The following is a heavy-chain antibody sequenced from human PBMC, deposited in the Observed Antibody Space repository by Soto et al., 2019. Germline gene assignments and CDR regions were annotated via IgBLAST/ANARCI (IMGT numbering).Heavy chain of an antibody. V-gene: IGHV4-30-4*02. Sequence: SETLSLTCSVSGGTINSGDYFWSWIRQPPGKGLEWIGSIFYTGSTYYSPSLKSRASMSMDTSKNLFSLRSEDTAVYYCARDMTRTVVPYFDFWGQGTLVTVSS. D-gene: IGHD1-7*01. CDR1: GGTINSGDYF. J-gene: IGHJ4*02. CDR2: IFYTGST. CDR3: ARDMTRTVVPYFDF.